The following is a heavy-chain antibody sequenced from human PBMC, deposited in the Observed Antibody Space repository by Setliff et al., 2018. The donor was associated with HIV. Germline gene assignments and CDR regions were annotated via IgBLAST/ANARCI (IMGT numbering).Heavy chain of an antibody. J-gene: IGHJ4*01. V-gene: IGHV4-61*09. CDR1: GDSIRGSGDY. CDR2: IYVTGST. Sequence: SETLSLSCSVSGDSIRGSGDYWSWVRQPAGKQPEWIGHIYVTGSTAYKPYLRGRATISLDTSKNQFSLKLTSVTAADTAVYFCARLFTGDLRLFEYWGHGALVTV. D-gene: IGHD4-17*01. CDR3: ARLFTGDLRLFEY.